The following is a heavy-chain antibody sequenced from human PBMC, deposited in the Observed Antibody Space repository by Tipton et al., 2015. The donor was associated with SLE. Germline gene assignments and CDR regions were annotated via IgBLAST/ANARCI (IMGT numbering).Heavy chain of an antibody. CDR3: ARQKTAVEITFDS. CDR1: GGSIKSSPYF. D-gene: IGHD2-21*02. CDR2: IYHSGIT. Sequence: TLSLTCTVSGGSIKSSPYFWGWIRQPPGKGLEWIANIYHSGITHYNPALNSPVTLSVDTSKNQFSLKLTSVTAADTAVYYCARQKTAVEITFDSWGQGALVTVSS. V-gene: IGHV4-39*01. J-gene: IGHJ4*02.